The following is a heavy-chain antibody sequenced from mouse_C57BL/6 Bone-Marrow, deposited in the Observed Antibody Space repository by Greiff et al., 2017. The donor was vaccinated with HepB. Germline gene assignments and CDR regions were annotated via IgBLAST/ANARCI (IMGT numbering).Heavy chain of an antibody. CDR1: GYTFTDYE. CDR3: TRLDSPGRAMDY. V-gene: IGHV1-15*01. D-gene: IGHD3-3*01. J-gene: IGHJ4*01. CDR2: IDPETGGT. Sequence: QVQLQQSGAELVRPGASVTLSCKASGYTFTDYEMHWVKQTPVHGLEWIGAIDPETGGTAYNQKFKGKAILTADKSSSTAYMELRSLTSEDSAVYYCTRLDSPGRAMDYWGQGTSVTVSS.